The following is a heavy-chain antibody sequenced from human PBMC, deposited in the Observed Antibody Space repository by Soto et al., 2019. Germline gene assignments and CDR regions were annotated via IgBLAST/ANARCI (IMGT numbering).Heavy chain of an antibody. Sequence: GASVKVSCKASGYTVTSYGISWVRQAPGQGLEWMGWISAYNGNTNYAQKLQGRVTMITDTSTSTAYLELRSLRTDYTAVYYCARLLALGFGELSGNLDYWGQATLVAVSS. CDR2: ISAYNGNT. CDR1: GYTVTSYG. CDR3: ARLLALGFGELSGNLDY. D-gene: IGHD3-10*01. J-gene: IGHJ4*02. V-gene: IGHV1-18*04.